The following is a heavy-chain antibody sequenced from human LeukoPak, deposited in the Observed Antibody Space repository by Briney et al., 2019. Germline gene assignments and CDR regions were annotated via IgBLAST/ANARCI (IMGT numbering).Heavy chain of an antibody. D-gene: IGHD3-9*01. CDR1: GGSISSGGYS. CDR2: IYHSGST. Sequence: SETLSLTCAVSGGSISSGGYSWSWIRQPPGKGLEWIGYIYHSGSTYYNPSLKSRVTISVDRSKNQFSLKLSSVTAADTAVYYRARDLTTRGWYFDLWGRGTLVTVSS. CDR3: ARDLTTRGWYFDL. J-gene: IGHJ2*01. V-gene: IGHV4-30-2*01.